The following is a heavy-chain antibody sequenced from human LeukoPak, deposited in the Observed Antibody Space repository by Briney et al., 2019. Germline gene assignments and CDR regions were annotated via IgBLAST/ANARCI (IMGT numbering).Heavy chain of an antibody. D-gene: IGHD1-14*01. J-gene: IGHJ5*02. CDR3: ARGPRNDP. V-gene: IGHV1-8*01. Sequence: ASVKVSCKTSGYPFTTYEINWVRQAAGHGLEWMGWVHPNSGNTAYAQKFQGRVTMSRDTSISTTYMELSGLRFDDTAVYFCARGPRNDPWGQGTLVTVSS. CDR2: VHPNSGNT. CDR1: GYPFTTYE.